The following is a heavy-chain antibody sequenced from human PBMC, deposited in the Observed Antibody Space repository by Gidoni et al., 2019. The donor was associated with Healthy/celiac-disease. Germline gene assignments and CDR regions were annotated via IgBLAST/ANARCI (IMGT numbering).Heavy chain of an antibody. CDR2: IYSGGST. D-gene: IGHD3-22*01. J-gene: IGHJ2*01. Sequence: EVQLVESGGGLVQPGGSLRLSCAASGFTVSSNYMSWVRQAPGKGLEWVSVIYSGGSTYYADSVKGRFTISRDNSKNTLYLQMNSLRAEDTAVYYCARSNRYYYDSSGLIDLWGRGTLVTVSS. CDR1: GFTVSSNY. CDR3: ARSNRYYYDSSGLIDL. V-gene: IGHV3-66*01.